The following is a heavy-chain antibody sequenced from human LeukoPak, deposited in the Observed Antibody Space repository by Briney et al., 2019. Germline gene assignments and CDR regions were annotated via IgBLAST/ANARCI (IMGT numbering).Heavy chain of an antibody. Sequence: PGGSLRLSCAASGFTFSNYALSWVRQPPGKGLEWIGEINHSGSTNYNPSLKSRVTISVDTSKNQFSLKLSSVTAADTAVYYCARGRVDFWSGYYPLDYYYYYYMDVWGKGTTVTVSS. D-gene: IGHD3-3*01. CDR1: GFTFSNYA. J-gene: IGHJ6*03. V-gene: IGHV4-34*01. CDR2: INHSGST. CDR3: ARGRVDFWSGYYPLDYYYYYYMDV.